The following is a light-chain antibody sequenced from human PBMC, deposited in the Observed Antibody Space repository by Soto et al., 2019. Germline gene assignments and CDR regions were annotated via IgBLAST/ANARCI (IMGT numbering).Light chain of an antibody. V-gene: IGLV8-61*01. J-gene: IGLJ2*01. Sequence: QAVVTQEPSFSVSPGGTVTLTCGLTSGSVSTTYYLSWYQQTPGQAPRTLIYSTNIRSSGVPDRFSGSILGNKAALTITGAQADDESDYHCMLYMGGGLVVFGGGTKLTV. CDR2: STN. CDR1: SGSVSTTYY. CDR3: MLYMGGGLVV.